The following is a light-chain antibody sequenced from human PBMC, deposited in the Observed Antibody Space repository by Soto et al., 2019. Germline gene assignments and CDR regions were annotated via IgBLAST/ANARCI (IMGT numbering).Light chain of an antibody. J-gene: IGKJ2*01. CDR1: QRIGRIF. CDR2: GAS. CDR3: QQYAISTYT. Sequence: VLTQSPDTLSVSPGERATLSWRASQRIGRIFLAWYQHRPGQAPRLVIFGASARATGTPDRFSVSVFETDFTIIISRLQKEDFAVYYCQQYAISTYTFGQGTKVDIK. V-gene: IGKV3-20*01.